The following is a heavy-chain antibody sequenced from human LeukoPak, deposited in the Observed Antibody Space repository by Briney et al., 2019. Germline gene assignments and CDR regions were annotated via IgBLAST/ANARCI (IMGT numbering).Heavy chain of an antibody. V-gene: IGHV3-30-3*01. CDR3: ARPAGTYDYSNGMDV. D-gene: IGHD6-19*01. CDR1: GFTFSSYG. J-gene: IGHJ6*02. Sequence: GGSLRLSCAASGFTFSSYGMHWVRQAPGKGLEWVAVISYDGSDKYYADSVKGRFTISRDNSKNTLYLQMNSLRAEDTAVYYCARPAGTYDYSNGMDVWGQGTTVTVSS. CDR2: ISYDGSDK.